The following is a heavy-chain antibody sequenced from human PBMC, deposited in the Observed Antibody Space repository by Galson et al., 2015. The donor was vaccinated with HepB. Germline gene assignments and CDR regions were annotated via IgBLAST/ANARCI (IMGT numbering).Heavy chain of an antibody. Sequence: SVKVSCKASGYTFTSYAMNWVRQAPGQGLEWMGWINTNTGNPTYAQGFTGRFVFSLDTSVSTAYLQISSLKAEDTAVYYCARGSSTSRLYYYYYGMDVWGQGTTVTVSS. CDR1: GYTFTSYA. CDR2: INTNTGNP. D-gene: IGHD2-2*01. CDR3: ARGSSTSRLYYYYYGMDV. V-gene: IGHV7-4-1*02. J-gene: IGHJ6*02.